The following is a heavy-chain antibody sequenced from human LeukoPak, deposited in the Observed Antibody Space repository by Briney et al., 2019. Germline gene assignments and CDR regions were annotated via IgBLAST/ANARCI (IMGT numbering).Heavy chain of an antibody. CDR1: GLTFSDYS. D-gene: IGHD3-22*01. CDR2: VSSSSSTI. J-gene: IGHJ4*02. V-gene: IGHV3-48*04. Sequence: PGGSLRLSCEASGLTFSDYSMNWVRQAPGKGLEWVSYVSSSSSTIYYADSVKGRFTISRDNAKNSLYLQMNSLRAEDTAVYYCARDQGYYDSSGYRQYFDYWGQGTLVTVSS. CDR3: ARDQGYYDSSGYRQYFDY.